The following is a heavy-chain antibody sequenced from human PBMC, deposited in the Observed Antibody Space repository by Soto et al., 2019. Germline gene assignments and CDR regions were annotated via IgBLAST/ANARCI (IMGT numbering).Heavy chain of an antibody. V-gene: IGHV3-23*01. CDR3: AKDQYSSSWPDPYYGMDV. CDR1: GSTFSSYA. Sequence: GGSLRLSCAASGSTFSSYAMSWVRQAPGKGLEWVSAISGSGGSTYYADSVKGRFTISRDNSKNTLYLQMNSLRAEDTAVYYCAKDQYSSSWPDPYYGMDVWGQGTTVTVSS. D-gene: IGHD6-13*01. CDR2: ISGSGGST. J-gene: IGHJ6*02.